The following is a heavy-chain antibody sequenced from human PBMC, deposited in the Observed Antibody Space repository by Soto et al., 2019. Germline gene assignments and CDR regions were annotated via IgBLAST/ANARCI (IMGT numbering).Heavy chain of an antibody. D-gene: IGHD5-18*01. CDR1: GGTFSSYA. Sequence: QVQLVQSGAEVKKPGSSVKVSCKASGGTFSSYAISLVRQAPGQGLEWMGGIIPIFGTANYAQKFQGRVPITADESTSKAYMELSSLRSEDTAVYYCARERIQLWSPFDYWGQGTLVTVSS. CDR3: ARERIQLWSPFDY. V-gene: IGHV1-69*12. CDR2: IIPIFGTA. J-gene: IGHJ4*02.